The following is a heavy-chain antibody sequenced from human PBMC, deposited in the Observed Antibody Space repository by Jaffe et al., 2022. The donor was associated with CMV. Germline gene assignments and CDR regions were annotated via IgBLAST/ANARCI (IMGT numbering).Heavy chain of an antibody. V-gene: IGHV4-59*01. CDR1: GGSISSYY. D-gene: IGHD6-13*01. Sequence: QVQLQESGPGLVKPSETLSLTCTVSGGSISSYYWSWIRQPPGKGLEWIGYIYYSGSTNYNPSLKSRVTISVDTSKNQFSLKLSSVTAADTAVYYCARAGGSSSWTGWFDPWGQGTLVTVSS. J-gene: IGHJ5*02. CDR3: ARAGGSSSWTGWFDP. CDR2: IYYSGST.